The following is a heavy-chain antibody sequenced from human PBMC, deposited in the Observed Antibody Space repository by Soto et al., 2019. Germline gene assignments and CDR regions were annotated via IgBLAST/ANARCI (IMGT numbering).Heavy chain of an antibody. J-gene: IGHJ6*02. V-gene: IGHV4-39*01. CDR3: ATHFLTRSSWRNTFGEDSQYGTDV. D-gene: IGHD6-13*01. Sequence: KPLETLSLPCKVSGFTISSNSSNWSRHRQPQGLGREWISSGGYDRNPYYNTALESRISISIGSSKNKFALRLRSVTAADTAIYYSATHFLTRSSWRNTFGEDSQYGTDVWGQGTTVTVSS. CDR1: GFTISSNSSN. CDR2: GGYDRNP.